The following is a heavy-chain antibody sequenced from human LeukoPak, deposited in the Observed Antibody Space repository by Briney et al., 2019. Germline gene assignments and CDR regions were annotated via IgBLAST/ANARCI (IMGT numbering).Heavy chain of an antibody. D-gene: IGHD5-12*01. Sequence: GGSLRLSCAASGFTFSSYAMTWVRQAPGKGLERVSAMSGSGGSTFYADSVKGRFTISRDNSKNTLYLQMNSLRAEDTAVYYCAKPYANSGYDWGFFDYWGQGTLVTVPS. CDR2: MSGSGGST. CDR3: AKPYANSGYDWGFFDY. V-gene: IGHV3-23*01. J-gene: IGHJ4*02. CDR1: GFTFSSYA.